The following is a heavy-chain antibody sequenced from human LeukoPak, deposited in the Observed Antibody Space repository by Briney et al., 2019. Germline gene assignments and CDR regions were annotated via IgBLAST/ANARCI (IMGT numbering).Heavy chain of an antibody. CDR1: GGSISSGDYY. D-gene: IGHD2-2*01. V-gene: IGHV4-30-4*01. CDR3: ARGGDSAEEIVVVPASDGYFDL. CDR2: IYYSGST. Sequence: SETLSLTCTVSGGSISSGDYYWSWIRQPPGKGLEWIVYIYYSGSTYYNPSLKSRVTISVDTSKNQFSLKLSSVTAADTAVYYCARGGDSAEEIVVVPASDGYFDLWGRGTLVTVSS. J-gene: IGHJ2*01.